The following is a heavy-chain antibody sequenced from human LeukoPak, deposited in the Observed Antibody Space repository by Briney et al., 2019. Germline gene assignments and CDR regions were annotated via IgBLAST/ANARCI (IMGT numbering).Heavy chain of an antibody. CDR3: ARHPTYYDFWSGTPWFDP. CDR2: IYYSGST. Sequence: PSETLSLTCTVSGGSISRYYWSWIRQPPGKGLEWIGYIYYSGSTNYNPSLKSRVTISVDTSKNQFSLKLSSVTAADTAVYYCARHPTYYDFWSGTPWFDPWGQGTLVTVSS. J-gene: IGHJ5*02. V-gene: IGHV4-59*08. D-gene: IGHD3-3*01. CDR1: GGSISRYY.